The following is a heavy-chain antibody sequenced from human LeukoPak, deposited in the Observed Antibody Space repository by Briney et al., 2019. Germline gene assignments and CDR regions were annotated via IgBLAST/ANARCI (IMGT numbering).Heavy chain of an antibody. Sequence: SETLSLTCIVSGYSINRDYHWAWIRQPPGKGLEWIGSIYYSGSTNYNSSLKSRVTISGDTSKNQISLKLSSVTAADTAVYYCVRRVRFGDTWVFDYWGQGILVTVSS. CDR2: IYYSGST. CDR3: VRRVRFGDTWVFDY. D-gene: IGHD3-3*01. V-gene: IGHV4-38-2*02. CDR1: GYSINRDYH. J-gene: IGHJ4*02.